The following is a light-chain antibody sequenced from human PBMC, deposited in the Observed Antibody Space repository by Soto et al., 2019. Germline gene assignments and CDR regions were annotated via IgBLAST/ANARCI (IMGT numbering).Light chain of an antibody. CDR2: DVS. CDR1: SSDVGGYNY. CDR3: SSYTSSSTYV. V-gene: IGLV2-14*01. Sequence: QSVLTQPASVSGSPGQSITISCTGTSSDVGGYNYVSWYQQHPGKAPKLMIYDVSNRPSGVSNRLSGSKSGNTASLTISGLQAEDEADCYCSSYTSSSTYVFGTGTKVTVL. J-gene: IGLJ1*01.